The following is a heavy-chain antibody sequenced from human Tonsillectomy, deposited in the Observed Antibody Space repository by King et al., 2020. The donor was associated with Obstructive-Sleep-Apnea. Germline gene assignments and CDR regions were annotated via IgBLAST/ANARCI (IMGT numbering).Heavy chain of an antibody. Sequence: QVQLVESGGGVVQPGRSLRLSCAASGFTFRNYGIHWVRQAPGKGLEWVAVISHDGSNKYYADSVKGRFTISRDNYENTLYLQMNSLGTEDAAVYYCARDERDYGDYEGSFDSWGQGTLVTVSS. CDR2: ISHDGSNK. V-gene: IGHV3-30-3*01. D-gene: IGHD4-17*01. J-gene: IGHJ4*02. CDR3: ARDERDYGDYEGSFDS. CDR1: GFTFRNYG.